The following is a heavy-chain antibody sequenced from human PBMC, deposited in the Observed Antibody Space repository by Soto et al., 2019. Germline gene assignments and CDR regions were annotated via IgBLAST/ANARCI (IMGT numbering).Heavy chain of an antibody. V-gene: IGHV3-23*01. Sequence: GGSLRLSRAASGLSFSSYAITWARQAPGKGLEWVSSISPSGDATYYTDSVKGRFTISRDNSRNTLSLQMNSLRAEDTAIHYWAKNYHFDHWGLGTLVTVSS. J-gene: IGHJ4*02. CDR3: AKNYHFDH. D-gene: IGHD1-7*01. CDR1: GLSFSSYA. CDR2: ISPSGDAT.